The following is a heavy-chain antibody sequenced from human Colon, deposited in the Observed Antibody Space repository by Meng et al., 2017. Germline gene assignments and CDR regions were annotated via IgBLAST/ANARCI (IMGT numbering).Heavy chain of an antibody. CDR3: VRDGSSSSGGTL. CDR1: GGSISGYY. V-gene: IGHV4-4*07. D-gene: IGHD2-2*01. Sequence: SETLSLTCTVSGGSISGYYWSWIRQPAGKGLEGIGRIYASVGTNYNPSLKTRITMSVDTSKSQFSLKLSSITAADTAVYYCVRDGSSSSGGTLWGRGTLVTVSS. J-gene: IGHJ2*01. CDR2: IYASVGT.